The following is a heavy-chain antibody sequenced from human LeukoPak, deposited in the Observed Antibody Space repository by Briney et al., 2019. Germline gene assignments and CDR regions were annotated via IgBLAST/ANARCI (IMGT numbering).Heavy chain of an antibody. Sequence: HPGGSLRLSCAASGFTFSSYAMSWVRQAPGKGLEWVSAISGSGGSTYYADSVKGRFTISRDNSKNTLYLQMNSLRAEDTAVYYCAKLCYELDGNDYWGQGTLVTVSS. V-gene: IGHV3-23*01. J-gene: IGHJ4*02. CDR3: AKLCYELDGNDY. CDR2: ISGSGGST. D-gene: IGHD4-23*01. CDR1: GFTFSSYA.